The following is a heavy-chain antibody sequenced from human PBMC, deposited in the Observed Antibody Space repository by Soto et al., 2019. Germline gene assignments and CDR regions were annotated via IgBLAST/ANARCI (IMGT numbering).Heavy chain of an antibody. Sequence: PVGSLRLSCAASGFTFSSYAMSWVRQAPGKGLEWVSAISGSGGSTYYADSVKGRFTISRDNSKNTLYLQMNSLRAEDTAVYYCAKALLASYYYGSGSYYPEYYFDYWGQGTLVTVSS. CDR2: ISGSGGST. J-gene: IGHJ4*02. V-gene: IGHV3-23*01. CDR3: AKALLASYYYGSGSYYPEYYFDY. CDR1: GFTFSSYA. D-gene: IGHD3-10*01.